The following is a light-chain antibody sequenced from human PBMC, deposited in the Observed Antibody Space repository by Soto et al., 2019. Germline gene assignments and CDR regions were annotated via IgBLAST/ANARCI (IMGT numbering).Light chain of an antibody. V-gene: IGKV3-20*01. CDR3: QQYGSSPWT. CDR2: GAS. Sequence: DILLTQSPATLSLSPGERATLSCRASQSVGNNLAWYQKKPGQPPRLLIYGASTEATNIPTRFSGSGSGTDFTLIISRLEPEDFALYYCQQYGSSPWTFGQGTKVEIK. CDR1: QSVGNN. J-gene: IGKJ1*01.